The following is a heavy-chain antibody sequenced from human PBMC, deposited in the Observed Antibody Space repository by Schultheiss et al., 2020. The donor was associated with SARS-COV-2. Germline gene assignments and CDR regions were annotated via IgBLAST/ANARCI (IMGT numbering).Heavy chain of an antibody. CDR2: IYYSGST. CDR1: GGSFSGYY. J-gene: IGHJ4*02. Sequence: SETLSLTCAVYGGSFSGYYWSWIRQPPGKGLEWIGYIYYSGSTNYNPSLKSRVTISVDTSKNQFSLKLSSVTAADTAVYYCARLGYCTNGVCYTPFDYWGQGTLVTVSS. V-gene: IGHV4-59*08. D-gene: IGHD2-8*01. CDR3: ARLGYCTNGVCYTPFDY.